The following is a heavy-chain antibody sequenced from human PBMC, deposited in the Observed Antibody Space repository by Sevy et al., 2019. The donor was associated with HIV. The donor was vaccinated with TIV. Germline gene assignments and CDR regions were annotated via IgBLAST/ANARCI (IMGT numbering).Heavy chain of an antibody. CDR2: INTYNRNT. V-gene: IGHV1-18*01. CDR3: ARDKSVQEIFGVVRYNYGMDV. Sequence: ASVKVSCKASGYTLSSYGISWVRQAPGQRLEWMGWINTYNRNTKYAQKLQGRITMTTDTARSTAYMEVRSLRSDDTAVYYCARDKSVQEIFGVVRYNYGMDVWGQGTTVTVSS. D-gene: IGHD3-3*01. CDR1: GYTLSSYG. J-gene: IGHJ6*02.